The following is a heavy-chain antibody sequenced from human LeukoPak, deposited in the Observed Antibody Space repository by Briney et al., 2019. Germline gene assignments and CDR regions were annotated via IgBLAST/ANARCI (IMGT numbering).Heavy chain of an antibody. V-gene: IGHV4-59*01. CDR2: IYYSGST. CDR1: GGSISSYY. J-gene: IGHJ3*02. D-gene: IGHD2-8*01. Sequence: PSETLSLTCTVSGGSISSYYWSWIRQPPGKGLEWIGYIYYSGSTNYNPSLKSRVTISVDTSKNQFSLKLSSVTAADTAVYYCARDPGYCTNGVCYFDAFDIWGQGTMVTVSS. CDR3: ARDPGYCTNGVCYFDAFDI.